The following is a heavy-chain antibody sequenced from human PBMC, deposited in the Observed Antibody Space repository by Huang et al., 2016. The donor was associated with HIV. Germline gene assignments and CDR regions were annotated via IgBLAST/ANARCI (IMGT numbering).Heavy chain of an antibody. V-gene: IGHV4-59*11. D-gene: IGHD3-3*01. Sequence: QVQLQESGPGLVKPSETLSLTCTVSGGSIRTHYWSWIRQPPGKGLEWSGGIDYMGGTNHSPSLKSRVTILLDTSKNQFSLRVNSVTAADTAMYYCARDHHDFWRGYRRMYFFDHWGQGTLVTVSS. CDR1: GGSIRTHY. J-gene: IGHJ4*02. CDR3: ARDHHDFWRGYRRMYFFDH. CDR2: IDYMGGT.